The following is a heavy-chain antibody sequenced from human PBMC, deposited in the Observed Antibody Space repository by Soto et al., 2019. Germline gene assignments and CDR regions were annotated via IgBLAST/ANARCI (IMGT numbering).Heavy chain of an antibody. CDR3: ARGGEESSSSWWGGFYYYYYGMDV. Sequence: SETLSLTCAVYGGSFSGYYWSWIRQPPGKGLEWIGEINHSGSTNYNPSLKSRVTISVDTSKNQFSLKLSSVTAADTAVYYCARGGEESSSSWWGGFYYYYYGMDVWGQGTTVTVSS. D-gene: IGHD6-13*01. V-gene: IGHV4-34*01. CDR2: INHSGST. CDR1: GGSFSGYY. J-gene: IGHJ6*02.